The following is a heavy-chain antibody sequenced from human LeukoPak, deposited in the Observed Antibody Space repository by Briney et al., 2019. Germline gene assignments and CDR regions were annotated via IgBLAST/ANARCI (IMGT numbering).Heavy chain of an antibody. V-gene: IGHV3-74*01. CDR3: ARSRRLYWYFDL. CDR2: INSDESST. Sequence: WGSLRLSCAASGFTFSSYWMHWVRQVPGKGMVWVSYINSDESSTSYADSVKGRFTISRDNAKSTLYLQMNSLRAEDTAVYYCARSRRLYWYFDLWGRGTLVTVSS. D-gene: IGHD4-17*01. J-gene: IGHJ2*01. CDR1: GFTFSSYW.